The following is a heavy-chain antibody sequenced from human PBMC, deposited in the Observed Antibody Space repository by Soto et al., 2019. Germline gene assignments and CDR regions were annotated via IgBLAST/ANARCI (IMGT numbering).Heavy chain of an antibody. CDR2: ISAYNGNT. V-gene: IGHV1-18*01. CDR1: GYTFTSYG. Sequence: ASVKVSCKASGYTFTSYGISWVRQAPGQGLEWMGWISAYNGNTNYAQKLQGRVTMTTDTSTSTAYMELRSLRSDDTAVYYCARGGYYDFWSGYYTGVPLDPWGQGTLVTVSS. J-gene: IGHJ5*02. CDR3: ARGGYYDFWSGYYTGVPLDP. D-gene: IGHD3-3*01.